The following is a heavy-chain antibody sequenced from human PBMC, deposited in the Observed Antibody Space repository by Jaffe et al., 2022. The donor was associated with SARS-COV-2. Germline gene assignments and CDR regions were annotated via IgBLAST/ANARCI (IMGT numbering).Heavy chain of an antibody. CDR3: ARDPYYYDSSGYLDY. J-gene: IGHJ4*02. D-gene: IGHD3-22*01. Sequence: EVQLVESGGGLVKPGGSLRLSCAASGFTFSSYSMNWVRQAPGKGLEWVSSISSSSSYIYYADSVKGRFTISRDNAKNSLYLQMNSLRAEDTAVYYCARDPYYYDSSGYLDYWGQGTLVTVSS. V-gene: IGHV3-21*01. CDR2: ISSSSSYI. CDR1: GFTFSSYS.